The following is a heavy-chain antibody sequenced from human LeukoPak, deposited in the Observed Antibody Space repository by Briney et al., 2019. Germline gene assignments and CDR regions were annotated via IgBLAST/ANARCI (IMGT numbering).Heavy chain of an antibody. Sequence: APVKVSCKASGGTFSSYAISWVRQAPGQGLEWMGGIIPIFGTANYAQKFQGRVTITADKSTSTTYMELSSLRSEDTAVYYCARRPLSSSWYDYWGQGTLVTVSS. CDR1: GGTFSSYA. J-gene: IGHJ4*02. V-gene: IGHV1-69*06. D-gene: IGHD6-13*01. CDR2: IIPIFGTA. CDR3: ARRPLSSSWYDY.